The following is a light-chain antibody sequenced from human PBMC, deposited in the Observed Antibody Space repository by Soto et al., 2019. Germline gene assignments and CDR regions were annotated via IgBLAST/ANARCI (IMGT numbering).Light chain of an antibody. CDR3: QQYNSYRWT. CDR1: QSISSW. J-gene: IGKJ1*01. Sequence: DIQMTQSPSTLSASVGDRVTITCRASQSISSWLAWYQQKPGKAPKLLIYDASSLESGGPSRFSGSGSGTEFTLTIRSLQPDDFATYYCQQYNSYRWTFGQGTKVEIK. CDR2: DAS. V-gene: IGKV1-5*01.